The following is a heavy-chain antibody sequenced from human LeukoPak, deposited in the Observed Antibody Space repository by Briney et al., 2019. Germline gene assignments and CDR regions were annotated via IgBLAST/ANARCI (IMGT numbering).Heavy chain of an antibody. CDR2: IIPILGIA. CDR3: AREFSGSYLDY. V-gene: IGHV1-69*04. Sequence: SVKVSCTASGGTFSSYAISWVRQAPGQGLEWMGRIIPILGIANYAQKFQGRVTITADKSTSTAYMELSSLRSEDTAVYYYAREFSGSYLDYWGQGTLVTVSS. J-gene: IGHJ4*02. CDR1: GGTFSSYA. D-gene: IGHD1-26*01.